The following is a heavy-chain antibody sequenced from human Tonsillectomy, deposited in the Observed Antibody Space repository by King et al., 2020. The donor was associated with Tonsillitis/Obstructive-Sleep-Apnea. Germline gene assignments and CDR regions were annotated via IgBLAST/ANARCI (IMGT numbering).Heavy chain of an antibody. J-gene: IGHJ4*02. V-gene: IGHV4-39*01. CDR3: ASPLGPMVRGVIRDY. D-gene: IGHD3-10*01. Sequence: QLQESGPGLVKPSETLSLTCTVSGGSISSSSYYWGWIRQPPGKGLEWIGSIYYIGSTYYNPSLKSRVTISLDTSKNQFSLKLSSVTAADTAVYYCASPLGPMVRGVIRDYWGQGTLVTVSS. CDR1: GGSISSSSYY. CDR2: IYYIGST.